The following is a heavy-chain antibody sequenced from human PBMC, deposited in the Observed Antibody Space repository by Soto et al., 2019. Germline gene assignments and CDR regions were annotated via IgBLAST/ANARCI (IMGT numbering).Heavy chain of an antibody. D-gene: IGHD6-13*01. J-gene: IGHJ5*02. Sequence: SETLSLTCTVSGCSISSYYWSWIRQPPGKGLEWIGYIYYSGSTNYNPSLKSRVTISVDTSKNQFSLKLSSVTAADTAVYYCARAKAPLYSSSWYWFDPWGQGTLVTVS. CDR1: GCSISSYY. V-gene: IGHV4-59*08. CDR2: IYYSGST. CDR3: ARAKAPLYSSSWYWFDP.